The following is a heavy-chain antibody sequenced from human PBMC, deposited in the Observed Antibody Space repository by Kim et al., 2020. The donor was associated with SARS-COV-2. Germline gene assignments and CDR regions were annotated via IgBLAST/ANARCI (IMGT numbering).Heavy chain of an antibody. J-gene: IGHJ6*01. CDR3: AKATVTTPPFYYYYYGM. V-gene: IGHV3-9*01. CDR2: ISWNSGSI. CDR1: GFTFGDYA. Sequence: GGSLRLSCAASGFTFGDYAMHWDRQAPGKGLEWVSGISWNSGSIGYADSVKGRFTISRDNAKNSLYLQMNSLRAEDTALYYCAKATVTTPPFYYYYYGM. D-gene: IGHD4-17*01.